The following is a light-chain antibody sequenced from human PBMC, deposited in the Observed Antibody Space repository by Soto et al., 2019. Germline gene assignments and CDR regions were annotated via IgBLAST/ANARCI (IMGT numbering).Light chain of an antibody. CDR3: QQYSNWPRT. CDR2: GAS. V-gene: IGKV3-15*01. Sequence: IAMTQSPAPLSVSRGTRASLSCRASKSVSSDLAWYHQKPGQAPRLHIYGASTSATGIPARVSGSGSGTEFTLTINGLQSEDFAVYYCQQYSNWPRTFGQGTKVDIK. J-gene: IGKJ1*01. CDR1: KSVSSD.